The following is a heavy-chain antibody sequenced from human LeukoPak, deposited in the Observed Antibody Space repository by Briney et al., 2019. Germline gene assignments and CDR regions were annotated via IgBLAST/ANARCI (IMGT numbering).Heavy chain of an antibody. J-gene: IGHJ4*02. CDR3: AGDDSSSKFDY. V-gene: IGHV3-21*01. CDR1: GFNFNIYN. CDR2: ISTSSSYI. D-gene: IGHD6-6*01. Sequence: PGGSLRLSCAASGFNFNIYNMNWVRQAPGKGMEWDSSISTSSSYIYYADSVKGRFTISRDDAKNSLYLLMNSLRAEDTAVYYCAGDDSSSKFDYWGQGTLVTVSS.